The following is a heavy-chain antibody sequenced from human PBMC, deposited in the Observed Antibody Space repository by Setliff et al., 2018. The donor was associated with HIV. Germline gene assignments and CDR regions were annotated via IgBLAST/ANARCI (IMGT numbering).Heavy chain of an antibody. D-gene: IGHD2-8*01. V-gene: IGHV4-61*02. J-gene: IGHJ4*02. CDR3: ARDPYCPNTCYEDFTFDS. CDR1: GGSISSGSYY. Sequence: PSETLSLTCTVSGGSISSGSYYWTWIRQPAGKGLEWIGRIYTSGSTKYNPSLKSRVTISVDTSKNQFSLQVTSVTAADTAVYYCARDPYCPNTCYEDFTFDSWGQGTLVTVSS. CDR2: IYTSGST.